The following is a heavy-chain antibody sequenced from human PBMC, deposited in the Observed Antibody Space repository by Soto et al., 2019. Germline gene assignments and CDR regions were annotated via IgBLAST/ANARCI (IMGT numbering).Heavy chain of an antibody. J-gene: IGHJ5*02. CDR2: IYYSGST. V-gene: IGHV4-59*08. CDR3: AFLLWFGERNNWFSP. D-gene: IGHD3-10*01. Sequence: SETLSLTCTVSGGSISSYYWSWIRQPPGKGLEWIGYIYYSGSTNYNPSLKSRVTISVDTSKNQFSLKLSSVTAADTAVYYCAFLLWFGERNNWFSPWGQGTLVPVSS. CDR1: GGSISSYY.